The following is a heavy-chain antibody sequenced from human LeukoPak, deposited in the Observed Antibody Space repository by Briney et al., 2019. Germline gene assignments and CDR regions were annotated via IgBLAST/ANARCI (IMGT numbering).Heavy chain of an antibody. J-gene: IGHJ6*03. D-gene: IGHD2-15*01. CDR2: IFYSGNT. Sequence: SETLSLTCSVSHYSITSGYYWGWIRQPPGKGLEWIGTIFYSGNTYYNPSLKSRVTISVDTSKNQFSLKLSSVTAADTAVYYCARASYCSGGSCYPNYYYYMDVWGKGTTVTVSS. V-gene: IGHV4-38-2*02. CDR3: ARASYCSGGSCYPNYYYYMDV. CDR1: HYSITSGYY.